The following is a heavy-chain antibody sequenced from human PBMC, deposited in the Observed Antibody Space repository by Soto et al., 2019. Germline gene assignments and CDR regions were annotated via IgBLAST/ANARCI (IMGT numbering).Heavy chain of an antibody. CDR1: GFTFSTYA. CDR2: ITGSGVTT. Sequence: EVQLLESGGDLVQPGGSLRLSCAASGFTFSTYAMSWVRQAPGKGLEWVSSITGSGVTTYYADSVKGRFTISRDNSKNTIFLQMNSLRAEDTAVYYCAKAGALERPYYYYGLDSNGMDVWGQGTTVTVSS. V-gene: IGHV3-23*01. D-gene: IGHD4-17*01. CDR3: AKAGALERPYYYYGLDSNGMDV. J-gene: IGHJ6*02.